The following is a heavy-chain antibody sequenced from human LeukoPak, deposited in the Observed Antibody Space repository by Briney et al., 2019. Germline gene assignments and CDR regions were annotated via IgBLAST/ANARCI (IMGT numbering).Heavy chain of an antibody. CDR2: IYYSGST. V-gene: IGHV4-59*01. CDR1: GGSISSYY. D-gene: IGHD3-22*01. J-gene: IGHJ4*02. CDR3: ARIPPGYYDSSGIFDY. Sequence: TSETLSLTCTVSGGSISSYYWSWIRQPPGKGLEWIGYIYYSGSTNYNPSLKSRVTISVDTSKNQFSLKPSSVTAADTAVYYCARIPPGYYDSSGIFDYWGQGTLVTASS.